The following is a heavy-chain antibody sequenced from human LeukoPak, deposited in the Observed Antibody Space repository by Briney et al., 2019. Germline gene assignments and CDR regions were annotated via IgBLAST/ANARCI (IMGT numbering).Heavy chain of an antibody. CDR1: GFTFSSYW. J-gene: IGHJ4*02. CDR3: ARGPPDYYDSSGYYLNY. CDR2: INSDGSST. V-gene: IGHV3-74*01. Sequence: GGSLRLSCAASGFTFSSYWMHWVRQAPGKGLVWVSRINSDGSSTSYADSAKGRFTSSRDNAKNTLYLQMNSLRAEDTAVYYCARGPPDYYDSSGYYLNYWGQGTLVTVSS. D-gene: IGHD3-22*01.